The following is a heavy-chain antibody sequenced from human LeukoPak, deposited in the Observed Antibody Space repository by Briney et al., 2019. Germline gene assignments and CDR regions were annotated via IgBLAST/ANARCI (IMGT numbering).Heavy chain of an antibody. CDR1: GGSISNYY. Sequence: SETLSLTCTVSGGSISNYYWSWIRQPPGQGREWIGYIYQSGSTDYNPSLKSRVTISVDTSRNQFSLKLSSVTAADTAVYYCARHRSDIVVVPAAICAFDIWGQGTMVTVSS. V-gene: IGHV4-59*08. CDR2: IYQSGST. J-gene: IGHJ3*02. D-gene: IGHD2-2*01. CDR3: ARHRSDIVVVPAAICAFDI.